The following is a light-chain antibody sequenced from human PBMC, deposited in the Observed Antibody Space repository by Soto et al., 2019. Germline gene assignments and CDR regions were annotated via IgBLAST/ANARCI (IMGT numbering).Light chain of an antibody. J-gene: IGKJ1*01. Sequence: DIQMTQSPSTLSRSVGDRVTTTCGASQTISSWLAWYQQKPGKAPKLLIYKASTLKSGVPSRFSGSGSGTEFTLTISSLQPDDFATYYCQHYNSYSEAFGQGTKVDIK. CDR1: QTISSW. CDR3: QHYNSYSEA. CDR2: KAS. V-gene: IGKV1-5*03.